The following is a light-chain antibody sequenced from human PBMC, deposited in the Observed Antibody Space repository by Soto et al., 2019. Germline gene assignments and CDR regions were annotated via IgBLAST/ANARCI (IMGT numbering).Light chain of an antibody. CDR1: SSDVGGYNS. V-gene: IGLV2-8*01. J-gene: IGLJ3*02. CDR3: SSYADSNNLV. CDR2: EVN. Sequence: HSALTQPPSASGSPGQSVTISCAGTSSDVGGYNSVSWYQQHPGLAPKLMIYEVNKRPSGVPDRFSGSKSGNTGSLTVSGLQAGDEADYYCSSYADSNNLVFGGGTKLTVL.